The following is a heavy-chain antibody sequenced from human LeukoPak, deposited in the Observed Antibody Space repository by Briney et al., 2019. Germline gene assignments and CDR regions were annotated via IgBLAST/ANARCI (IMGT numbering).Heavy chain of an antibody. V-gene: IGHV3-23*01. CDR1: GFTFSGYA. J-gene: IGHJ3*02. Sequence: PPGRSLRLSCAASGFTFSGYAMSWVRQAPGKGLEWVSALSGSGHITYYADSVKGRFTISRDTSKNTLFLQMNSLRVEDTAVYYCAKDLTPGDWAFEIWGQGTMATVSS. D-gene: IGHD7-27*01. CDR2: LSGSGHIT. CDR3: AKDLTPGDWAFEI.